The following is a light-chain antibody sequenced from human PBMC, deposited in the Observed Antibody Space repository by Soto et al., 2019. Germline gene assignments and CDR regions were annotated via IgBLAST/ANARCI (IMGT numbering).Light chain of an antibody. Sequence: EIVMTQSPATLSVSPWEIATLSCMASQSVSSNLAWYQQKPGQAPRLLIYDASTRATGLPARFSGSGSGTEFTLTVSSLQSEDFAVYYCQQYKNWPLITFGQGTRLEIK. CDR3: QQYKNWPLIT. CDR1: QSVSSN. CDR2: DAS. V-gene: IGKV3-15*01. J-gene: IGKJ5*01.